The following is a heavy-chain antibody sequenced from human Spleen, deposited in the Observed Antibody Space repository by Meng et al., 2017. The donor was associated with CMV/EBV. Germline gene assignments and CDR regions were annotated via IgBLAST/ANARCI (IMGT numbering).Heavy chain of an antibody. CDR2: SGST. J-gene: IGHJ6*02. CDR3: ARFSYYRYLDV. Sequence: GSLRLSCTVSGGSMTDSCWSWIRQSPGKGLEWIGYSGSTNYNPSLQSRVTISVDTSKKQFSLKLKSMTAADTAVYFCARFSYYRYLDVWGQGTTVTVSS. CDR1: GGSMTDSC. D-gene: IGHD1-26*01. V-gene: IGHV4-59*01.